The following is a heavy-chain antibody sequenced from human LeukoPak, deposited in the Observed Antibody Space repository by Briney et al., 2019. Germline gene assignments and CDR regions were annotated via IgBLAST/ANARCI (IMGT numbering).Heavy chain of an antibody. CDR2: IKSKTDGGTT. J-gene: IGHJ4*02. CDR1: GFTFSNAW. D-gene: IGHD3-10*01. Sequence: GGSLRLSCAASGFTFSNAWMSWVRQAPGKWLEWVGRIKSKTDGGTTDYAAPVKGRFTISRDDSKNTLYLQMNSLKTEDTAVYYCTTVTYYYGSGSYYFDYWGQGTLVTVSS. V-gene: IGHV3-15*01. CDR3: TTVTYYYGSGSYYFDY.